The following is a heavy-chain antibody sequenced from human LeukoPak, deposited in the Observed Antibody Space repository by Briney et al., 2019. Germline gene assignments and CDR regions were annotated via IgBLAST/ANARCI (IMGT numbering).Heavy chain of an antibody. J-gene: IGHJ5*02. CDR2: INPNSGGT. D-gene: IGHD3-10*01. Sequence: ASVKVSCKASGYTFTGYYMHWVRQAPGQGLEWMGWINPNSGGTNYAQKFQGRVTMTRDTSISTAYMELSRLRSDDTAVYYCARHLYYYGSGSYQFDPWGQGTLVTVSS. V-gene: IGHV1-2*02. CDR1: GYTFTGYY. CDR3: ARHLYYYGSGSYQFDP.